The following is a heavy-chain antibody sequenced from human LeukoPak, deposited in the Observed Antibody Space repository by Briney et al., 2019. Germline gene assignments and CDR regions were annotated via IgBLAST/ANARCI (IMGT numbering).Heavy chain of an antibody. D-gene: IGHD2-21*02. Sequence: SQTLSLTCTVSDGSINSGAYFWSWLRQHPGNGLEWIGYIHYSESTHYNPSLKTRITISLDRSKNEFSLKLSSVTAADTAVYYCARVHHERLRLDVWGQGTTVTVSS. CDR2: IHYSEST. CDR3: ARVHHERLRLDV. J-gene: IGHJ6*02. V-gene: IGHV4-31*03. CDR1: DGSINSGAYF.